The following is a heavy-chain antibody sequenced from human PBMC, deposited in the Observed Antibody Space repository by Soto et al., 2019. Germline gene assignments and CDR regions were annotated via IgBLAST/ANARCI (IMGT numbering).Heavy chain of an antibody. CDR2: ISSSSSYI. CDR1: GFTFSSYS. CDR3: ARERRHSSSWYPDY. V-gene: IGHV3-21*01. Sequence: EVQLVESGGGLVKPGGSLRLSCAASGFTFSSYSMYWVRQAPGKGLEWVSSISSSSSYIYYADSVKGRFTISRDNAKNSLYLQMNSLRAEDTAVYYCARERRHSSSWYPDYWGQGTLVTVSS. J-gene: IGHJ4*02. D-gene: IGHD6-13*01.